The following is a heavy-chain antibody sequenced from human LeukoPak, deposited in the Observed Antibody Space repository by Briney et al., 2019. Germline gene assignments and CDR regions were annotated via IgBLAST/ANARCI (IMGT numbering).Heavy chain of an antibody. CDR1: GFTFSYYA. CDR2: ISYDGNNK. V-gene: IGHV3-30-3*01. Sequence: GGSLRLSCAASGFTFSYYAMHWVRQAPGKGLEWVAIISYDGNNKYYADSVKGRFTISRDNSKNTLCLQMNSLRAEDTAVYYCARTLYRNVDIVATISTGNFDYWGQGTLVTVSS. CDR3: ARTLYRNVDIVATISTGNFDY. J-gene: IGHJ4*02. D-gene: IGHD5-12*01.